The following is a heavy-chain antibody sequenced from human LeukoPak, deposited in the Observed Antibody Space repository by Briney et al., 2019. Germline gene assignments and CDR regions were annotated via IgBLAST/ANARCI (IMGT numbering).Heavy chain of an antibody. V-gene: IGHV4-34*01. Sequence: GSLRLSCAASGFTFSSYAMSWVRQAPGKGLEWIGEINHSGSTNYNPSLKSRVTISVDTSKNQFSLKLSSVTAADTAVYYCARGRIAAAGGPSSWFDPWGQGTLVTVSS. CDR3: ARGRIAAAGGPSSWFDP. CDR1: GFTFSSYA. J-gene: IGHJ5*02. CDR2: INHSGST. D-gene: IGHD6-13*01.